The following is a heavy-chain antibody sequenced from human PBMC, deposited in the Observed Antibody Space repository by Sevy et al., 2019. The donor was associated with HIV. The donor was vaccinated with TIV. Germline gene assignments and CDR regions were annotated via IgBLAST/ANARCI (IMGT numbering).Heavy chain of an antibody. D-gene: IGHD3-10*01. Sequence: GGSLRLSCAASGFTFSSYAISWVRQAPGKGLEWVSAISGSGGSTYYADSVKGRFTISRDNSKNTLYLQMNSLRAEDTAVYYCAKSGRMVRGVIDYWGQGTLVTVSS. CDR3: AKSGRMVRGVIDY. CDR2: ISGSGGST. CDR1: GFTFSSYA. J-gene: IGHJ4*02. V-gene: IGHV3-23*01.